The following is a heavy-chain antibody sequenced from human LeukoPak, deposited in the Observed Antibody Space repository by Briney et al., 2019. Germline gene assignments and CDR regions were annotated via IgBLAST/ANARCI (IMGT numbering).Heavy chain of an antibody. D-gene: IGHD2-2*01. Sequence: PGGSLRLSCEVSGLPFSVAWMSWVRQAPGKGLEWVGRTKLKGDGDALEYAAPVKGRFTISRDDSENTVHLHMSSLKTEDTAIYYCAHIGKVPAVLEHWGQGTLVTVSS. CDR2: TKLKGDGDAL. J-gene: IGHJ4*02. CDR3: AHIGKVPAVLEH. CDR1: GLPFSVAW. V-gene: IGHV3-15*01.